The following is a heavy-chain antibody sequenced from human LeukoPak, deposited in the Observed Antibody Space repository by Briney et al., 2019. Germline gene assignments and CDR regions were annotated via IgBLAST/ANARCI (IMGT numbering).Heavy chain of an antibody. CDR2: ISGSGGST. J-gene: IGHJ3*02. CDR3: AEAERITIFGVARGAFDI. V-gene: IGHV3-23*01. D-gene: IGHD3-3*01. Sequence: GGSLRLSCAASGFTFSSYAMSWVRQAPGKGLEWVSAISGSGGSTYYADSVKGRFTISRDNSKNTLYLQMNSLRAEDTAVYYCAEAERITIFGVARGAFDIWGQGTMVTVSS. CDR1: GFTFSSYA.